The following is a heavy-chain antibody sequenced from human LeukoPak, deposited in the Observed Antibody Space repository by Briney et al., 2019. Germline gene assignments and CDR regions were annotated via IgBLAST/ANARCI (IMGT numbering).Heavy chain of an antibody. CDR1: GFTFSSYW. CDR3: ARGPLQYDILTGSNWFDP. V-gene: IGHV3-74*01. Sequence: GGSLRLSCAASGFTFSSYWMHWVRQAPGKGLVWVSRINSDGSSTSYADSVKGRFTISRDNAKNTLYLQMNSLRAEDTAAYYCARGPLQYDILTGSNWFDPWGQGTLVTVSS. J-gene: IGHJ5*02. CDR2: INSDGSST. D-gene: IGHD3-9*01.